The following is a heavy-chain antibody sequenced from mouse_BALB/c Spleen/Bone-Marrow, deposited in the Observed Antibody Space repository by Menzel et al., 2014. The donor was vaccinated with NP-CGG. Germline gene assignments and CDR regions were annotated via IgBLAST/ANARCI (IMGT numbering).Heavy chain of an antibody. CDR2: INPYNDYT. D-gene: IGHD1-2*01. V-gene: IGHV1S45*01. CDR3: AREDYGAWFAY. CDR1: GYTFTKHH. J-gene: IGHJ3*01. Sequence: DVQFQESGAELVRPGASVKISCKAFGYTFTKHHINWVKQRPGQGLDWIGYINPYNDYTSYNQKFKGKATLTVDKSSSTAYMDLSSLTSEDSAVYYCAREDYGAWFAYWGQGTLVTVSA.